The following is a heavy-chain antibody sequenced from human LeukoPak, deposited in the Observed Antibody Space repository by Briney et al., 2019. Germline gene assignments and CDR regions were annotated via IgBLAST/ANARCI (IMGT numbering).Heavy chain of an antibody. CDR2: ISGSVVST. J-gene: IGHJ4*02. D-gene: IGHD1-26*01. Sequence: GGSLRLSCAASGFTFTSYAMTWVRQAPGKGLEWVSGISGSVVSTYYADSVKGRFTISRDNSKNTLYLQMNSLRAEDTAVYHCAKAVGHYLGGWGQGTLVTVSS. CDR1: GFTFTSYA. V-gene: IGHV3-23*01. CDR3: AKAVGHYLGG.